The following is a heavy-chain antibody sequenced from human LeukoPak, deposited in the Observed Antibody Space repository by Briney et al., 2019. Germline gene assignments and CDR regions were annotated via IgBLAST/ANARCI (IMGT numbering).Heavy chain of an antibody. Sequence: SETLSLTCTVSGGSISSYYWSWVRQPPGKGLEWIGRIYNSGSTIYNPSLKSRVSMSVDTSKNQFSLKLSSVTAADAAVYYCARDLGAFDIWGQGTMVTVSS. CDR1: GGSISSYY. V-gene: IGHV4-4*07. J-gene: IGHJ3*02. CDR2: IYNSGST. CDR3: ARDLGAFDI.